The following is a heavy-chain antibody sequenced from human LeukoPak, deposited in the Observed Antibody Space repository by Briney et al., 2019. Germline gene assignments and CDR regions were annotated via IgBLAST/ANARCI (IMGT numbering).Heavy chain of an antibody. CDR1: GFTFSSYG. CDR2: IWYDGSNK. Sequence: GGSLRLSCAASGFTFSSYGMHWVRQAPAKGLEWVEVIWYDGSNKLYADSVKGRFTISRNDSKNTLYLQMNSLRAEDTAVYYCARETTTLDYWGQGTLVTVSS. J-gene: IGHJ4*02. CDR3: ARETTTLDY. V-gene: IGHV3-33*01. D-gene: IGHD1-26*01.